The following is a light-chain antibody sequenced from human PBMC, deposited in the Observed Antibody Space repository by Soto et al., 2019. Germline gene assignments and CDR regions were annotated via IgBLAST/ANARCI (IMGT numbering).Light chain of an antibody. CDR2: GAS. Sequence: EIVLTQSPGTLSLSPGERATLSCRASQTVNNNNVAWYQQKPGQAPRLLIYGASSRATGIPDRFSGSGSGTDFTLTISSLQPEDVATYYCQKYDTAPLTFGQGTKVDIK. J-gene: IGKJ1*01. CDR3: QKYDTAPLT. CDR1: QTVNNNN. V-gene: IGKV3-20*01.